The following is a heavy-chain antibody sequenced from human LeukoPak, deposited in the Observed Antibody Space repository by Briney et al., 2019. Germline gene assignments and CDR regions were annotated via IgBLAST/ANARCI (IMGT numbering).Heavy chain of an antibody. CDR1: GLTFSTCG. V-gene: IGHV3-21*06. CDR2: IGPTGSDR. D-gene: IGHD1-14*01. CDR3: ATETNGRHYDY. J-gene: IGHJ4*02. Sequence: GGSLRLSCTASGLTFSTCGFNWVRQAPGKGLEWVASIGPTGSDRYHADSIKRRFTISRDNANNFLYLQMNSLRAEDTAVYYCATETNGRHYDYWGQGTLLTVSS.